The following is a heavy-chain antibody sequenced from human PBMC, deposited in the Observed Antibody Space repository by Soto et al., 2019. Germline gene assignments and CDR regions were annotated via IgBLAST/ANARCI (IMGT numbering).Heavy chain of an antibody. CDR2: ISSSSSYI. CDR3: AKAYDSRGGRCHS. D-gene: IGHD3-22*01. V-gene: IGHV3-21*01. Sequence: EVQVVESGGGLVKPGGSLRLSCAGSGFTFSSNSMNWVRQAPGKGLEWVSSISSSSSYIYYADSVKGRYTISRDNAKNSLYLAVHRRGAADTPAFYWAKAYDSRGGRCHSWGRGAPVTVSA. J-gene: IGHJ4*02. CDR1: GFTFSSNS.